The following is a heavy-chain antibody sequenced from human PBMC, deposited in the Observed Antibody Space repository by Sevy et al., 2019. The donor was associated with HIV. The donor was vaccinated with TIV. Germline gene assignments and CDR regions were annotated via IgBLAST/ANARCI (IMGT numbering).Heavy chain of an antibody. CDR1: GGSISGYY. CDR3: ARSYCPNGVCNGFDY. V-gene: IGHV4-59*01. D-gene: IGHD2-8*01. Sequence: SETLSLTCTVSGGSISGYYWSWIRQPPGKGLEWIGYIYYSGSTNYNPSLKSRVTISVDMSKNQFSLRLSSVAAADTAVYYCARSYCPNGVCNGFDYWGLGTLVTVSS. J-gene: IGHJ4*02. CDR2: IYYSGST.